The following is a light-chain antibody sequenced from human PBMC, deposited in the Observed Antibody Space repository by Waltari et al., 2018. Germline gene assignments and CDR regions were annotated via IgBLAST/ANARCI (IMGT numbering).Light chain of an antibody. CDR1: ASVNSW. CDR3: QQYNNYPIT. V-gene: IGKV1-5*03. J-gene: IGKJ5*01. CDR2: KAS. Sequence: DIQMTPSPTTLSASEGDRVIITCRASASVNSWLAWSKQKPGKVPNLLIYKASSLESGVSSRFSGSGSGTEFNLTISGLQPDDFGTYYCQQYNNYPITFGQGTRLEIK.